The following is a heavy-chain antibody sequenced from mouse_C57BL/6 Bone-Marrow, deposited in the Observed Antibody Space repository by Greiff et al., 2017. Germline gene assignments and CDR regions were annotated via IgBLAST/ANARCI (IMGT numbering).Heavy chain of an antibody. J-gene: IGHJ3*01. D-gene: IGHD2-5*01. CDR2: ISNGGGST. CDR3: ARPAYYSNPFAY. Sequence: EVQLQESGGGLVQPGGSLKLSCAASGFTFSDYYMYWVRQTPEKRLEWVAYISNGGGSTYYPDTVKGRFTISRDNAKNTLYLQMSRLKSEDTAMYYCARPAYYSNPFAYWGQGTLVTVSA. CDR1: GFTFSDYY. V-gene: IGHV5-12*01.